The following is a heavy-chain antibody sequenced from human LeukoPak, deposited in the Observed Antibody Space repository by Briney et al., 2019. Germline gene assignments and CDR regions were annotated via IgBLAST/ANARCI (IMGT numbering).Heavy chain of an antibody. D-gene: IGHD6-13*01. CDR2: ISGSGGST. CDR3: AKDLSSSWYPIYWYFDL. V-gene: IGHV3-23*01. Sequence: GGSLRLSCAASGFTFSSYAMSWVRQAPGKGLEWVSAISGSGGSTYYADSVKGRFTISRDNSKNTLYLQMNSLRAEDTAVYYCAKDLSSSWYPIYWYFDLWGRGTLVTVSS. CDR1: GFTFSSYA. J-gene: IGHJ2*01.